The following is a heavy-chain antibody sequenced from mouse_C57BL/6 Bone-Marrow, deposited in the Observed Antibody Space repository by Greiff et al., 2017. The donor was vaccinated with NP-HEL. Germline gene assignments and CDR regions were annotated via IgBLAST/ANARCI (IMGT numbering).Heavy chain of an antibody. V-gene: IGHV5-6*01. CDR3: ARDWDSVDY. CDR1: GFTFSSYG. CDR2: ISSGGSYT. D-gene: IGHD3-3*01. Sequence: EVKLMESGGDLVKPGGSLKLSCAASGFTFSSYGMSWVRQTPDKRLEWVATISSGGSYTYYPDSVKGRFTISRDNAKNTLYLQMSSLKSEDTAMYYCARDWDSVDYWGQGTTLTVSS. J-gene: IGHJ2*01.